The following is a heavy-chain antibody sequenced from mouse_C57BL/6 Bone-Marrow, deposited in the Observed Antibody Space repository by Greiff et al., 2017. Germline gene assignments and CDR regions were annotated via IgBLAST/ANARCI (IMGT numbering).Heavy chain of an antibody. CDR2: INYGGSST. CDR3: ARVLYYHCAMDY. CDR1: GFTFSDYY. J-gene: IGHJ4*01. D-gene: IGHD2-4*01. V-gene: IGHV5-16*01. Sequence: DVKLVESEGGLVQPGSSMKLSCTASGFTFSDYYLAWVRQVPEKGLEWVANINYGGSSTYYLDSLKSRFIISRDNAKNILYLQMSSLKAEATATYYYARVLYYHCAMDYWGQGTSVTVSS.